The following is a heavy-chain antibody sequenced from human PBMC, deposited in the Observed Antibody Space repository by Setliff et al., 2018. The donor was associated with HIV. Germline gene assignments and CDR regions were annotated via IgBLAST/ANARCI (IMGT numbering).Heavy chain of an antibody. Sequence: PSETLSLTYSVSGGSISRVGYYRSWIRQHPGKGLEWIGYITYSGSTYYNPSLMSRVSISPDTSKNQFSLKLTSVTAADTAVYYCARVGSVIQVTLFGMDVWGQGTTVTVSS. D-gene: IGHD5-18*01. J-gene: IGHJ6*02. CDR2: ITYSGST. V-gene: IGHV4-31*03. CDR1: GGSISRVGYY. CDR3: ARVGSVIQVTLFGMDV.